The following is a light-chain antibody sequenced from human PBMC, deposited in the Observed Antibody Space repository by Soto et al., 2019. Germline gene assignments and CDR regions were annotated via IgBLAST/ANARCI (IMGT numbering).Light chain of an antibody. J-gene: IGLJ3*02. V-gene: IGLV2-14*02. Sequence: QSALTQPASVSGSPGQSITISCTGSSSDVGSYNLVSWYQQHPGKAPKLMIYEGSKRPSGVSNRFSGSKSGTSASLAISGLQPEDEADYYCAAWDDSLSWVFGGGTKLTVL. CDR2: EGS. CDR1: SSDVGSYNL. CDR3: AAWDDSLSWV.